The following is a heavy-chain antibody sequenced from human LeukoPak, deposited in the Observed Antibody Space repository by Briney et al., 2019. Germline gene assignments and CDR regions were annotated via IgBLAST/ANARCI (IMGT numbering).Heavy chain of an antibody. CDR1: GGTFSSYG. J-gene: IGHJ6*04. CDR2: IIPIFGTA. V-gene: IGHV1-69*06. Sequence: SVKVCCKASGGTFSSYGISWVGQAPGQGLEWMGGIIPIFGTANYAQKFQGRVTITADKSTSTAYMELSSLRSEDTAVYYCAARFYDILTGNYYHGMDVWGKGTTVTASS. CDR3: AARFYDILTGNYYHGMDV. D-gene: IGHD3-9*01.